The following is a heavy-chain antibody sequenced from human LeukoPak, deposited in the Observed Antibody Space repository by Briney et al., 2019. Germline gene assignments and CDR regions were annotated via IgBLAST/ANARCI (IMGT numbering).Heavy chain of an antibody. Sequence: PSETLSLTCSVSGGSITNYHWSWIRQPPGRGLEWLGYIYYTGSTKYNPSLKSRVTISVDTSKNHFSLELSSVTAADTAVYYCARVVDYGYSDYWGQGTLVTVSS. V-gene: IGHV4-59*01. CDR2: IYYTGST. D-gene: IGHD3-10*01. J-gene: IGHJ4*02. CDR3: ARVVDYGYSDY. CDR1: GGSITNYH.